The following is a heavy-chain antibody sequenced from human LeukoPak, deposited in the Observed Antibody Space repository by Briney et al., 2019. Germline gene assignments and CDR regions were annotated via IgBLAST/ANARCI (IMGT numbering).Heavy chain of an antibody. V-gene: IGHV4-39*01. D-gene: IGHD1-26*01. Sequence: SETLSLTCTVSGGSISSSSYYWGWIRQPPGKGLEWIGYIYTSGSTNYNPSLKSRVAISVDTSKNQFSLKLSSVTAADTAVYYCARHDGATYDYWGQGTLVTVSS. CDR1: GGSISSSSYY. CDR2: IYTSGST. CDR3: ARHDGATYDY. J-gene: IGHJ4*02.